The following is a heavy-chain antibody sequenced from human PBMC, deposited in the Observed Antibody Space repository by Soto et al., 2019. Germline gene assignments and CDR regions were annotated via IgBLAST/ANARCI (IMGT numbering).Heavy chain of an antibody. J-gene: IGHJ4*01. D-gene: IGHD6-19*01. CDR1: GEGMVGFV. Sequence: SVEDGRKACGEGMVGFVVAGVRKTPGQGLEWMGWINPNSGGTNYAQKFQGRVTMTRDTSISTAYMELSRLRSDDTAVYYCTLLTVAGTSFGYGGHGTLVTLS. V-gene: IGHV1-2*02. CDR2: INPNSGGT. CDR3: TLLTVAGTSFGY.